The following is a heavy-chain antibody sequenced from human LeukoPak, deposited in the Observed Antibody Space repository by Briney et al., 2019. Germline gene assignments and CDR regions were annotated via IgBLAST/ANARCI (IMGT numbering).Heavy chain of an antibody. CDR3: AREGGGSGLWYYDL. J-gene: IGHJ2*01. Sequence: GGSLRLSCAASGFTFGSYSMHWVRQAPGKGPEFVSVIGGDGLTTFYADSVKDRFTISRDNSKSTLYLEMGSLRAEDMAVYYCAREGGGSGLWYYDLRGRGTLVTVSS. V-gene: IGHV3-64*02. CDR1: GFTFGSYS. CDR2: IGGDGLTT. D-gene: IGHD1-26*01.